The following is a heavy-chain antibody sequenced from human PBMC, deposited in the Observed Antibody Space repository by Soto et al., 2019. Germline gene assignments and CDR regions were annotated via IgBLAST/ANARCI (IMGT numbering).Heavy chain of an antibody. CDR3: ARGYSSGWYGNWFDP. Sequence: PSETLSLTCTGSGGSISSYYWSWIRQPPGKGLEWIGYIYYSGSTNYNPSLKSRVTISVDTSKNQFSLKLSSVTAADTAVYYCARGYSSGWYGNWFDPWGQGTLVTVSS. D-gene: IGHD6-19*01. J-gene: IGHJ5*02. CDR2: IYYSGST. V-gene: IGHV4-59*08. CDR1: GGSISSYY.